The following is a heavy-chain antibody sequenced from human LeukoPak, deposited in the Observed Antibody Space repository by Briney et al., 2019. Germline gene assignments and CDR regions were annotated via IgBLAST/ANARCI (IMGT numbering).Heavy chain of an antibody. CDR3: GKNPVCGSLSPFDI. J-gene: IGHJ3*02. CDR2: ISGGGGNT. D-gene: IGHD1-26*01. CDR1: KFAFSSYA. Sequence: GSLRLSCAASKFAFSSYAMSWVRQAPGKGLEWVSAISGGGGNTYYADSVKGRFTISKDNSKNTLYLQMNSLRAEDTAVYYCGKNPVCGSLSPFDIWGQGTMVTVSS. V-gene: IGHV3-23*01.